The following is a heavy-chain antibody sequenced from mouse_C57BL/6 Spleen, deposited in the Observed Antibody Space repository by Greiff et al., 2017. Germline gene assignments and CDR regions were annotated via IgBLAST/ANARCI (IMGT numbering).Heavy chain of an antibody. J-gene: IGHJ2*01. CDR1: GYAFSSSW. D-gene: IGHD1-1*01. CDR3: ARSGGITTVVATDY. V-gene: IGHV1-82*01. CDR2: IYPGDGDT. Sequence: QVQLQQSGPELVKPGASVKISCKASGYAFSSSWMNWVKQRPGKGLEWIGRIYPGDGDTNYNGKFKGKATLTADKSSSTAYMQLSSLTSEDSAVYFCARSGGITTVVATDYWGQGTTLTVSS.